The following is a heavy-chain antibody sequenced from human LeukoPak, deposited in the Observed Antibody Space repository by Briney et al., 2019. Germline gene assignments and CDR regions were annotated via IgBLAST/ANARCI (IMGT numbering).Heavy chain of an antibody. Sequence: PGGSLTLSCVASGFTFSDSPMHWVRQASGKGLEWIGRIRSKDNNYATTYTASVEGRLTISRDDSKNTAYLHMSSLRSEDTAVYYCTTPHDSEAFDLWGQGTMVTVSS. CDR3: TTPHDSEAFDL. CDR2: IRSKDNNYAT. V-gene: IGHV3-73*01. D-gene: IGHD2-21*02. J-gene: IGHJ3*01. CDR1: GFTFSDSP.